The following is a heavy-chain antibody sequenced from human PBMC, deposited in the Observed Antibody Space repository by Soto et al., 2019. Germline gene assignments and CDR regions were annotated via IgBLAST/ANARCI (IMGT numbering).Heavy chain of an antibody. CDR1: GGSVGSGSYY. J-gene: IGHJ4*02. CDR3: ARVREIEYSSSSEDTFDY. V-gene: IGHV4-61*01. CDR2: IYYSGST. D-gene: IGHD6-6*01. Sequence: SETLSLTCTVSGGSVGSGSYYWSWIRQPPGKGLEWIGYIYYSGSTNYNPSLKSRVTISVDTSKNQFSLKLSSVTAADTAVYYFARVREIEYSSSSEDTFDYWGQGTLVTVSS.